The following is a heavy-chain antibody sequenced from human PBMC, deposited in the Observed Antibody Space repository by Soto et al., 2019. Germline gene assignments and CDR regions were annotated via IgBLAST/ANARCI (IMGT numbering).Heavy chain of an antibody. CDR3: HIYGS. D-gene: IGHD2-2*02. V-gene: IGHV3-53*01. Sequence: EVQLVESGGGLIQPGGSLRLSCAASGLTVGNKYMSWVRQAPGKGLEWVSVIDGDGTTKYADSVKGRFTISRDNSKNTLYLQVNSLRAEDTAMYYCHIYGSWGQGTLVTVSS. J-gene: IGHJ5*02. CDR1: GLTVGNKY. CDR2: IDGDGTT.